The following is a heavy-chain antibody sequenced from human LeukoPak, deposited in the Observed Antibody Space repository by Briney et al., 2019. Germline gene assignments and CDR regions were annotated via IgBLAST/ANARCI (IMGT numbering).Heavy chain of an antibody. J-gene: IGHJ1*01. CDR2: IYYSGST. D-gene: IGHD3-22*01. Sequence: SETLSLTCTVSGGSISSYYWSWIRQPPGKGLEWIGYIYYSGSTNYNPSLKSRVTISVDTSKNQFSVKLSSVTAADTAVYYCARVVQSTDSSGFYLPEYFQHWGQGTLVTVSS. CDR1: GGSISSYY. V-gene: IGHV4-59*01. CDR3: ARVVQSTDSSGFYLPEYFQH.